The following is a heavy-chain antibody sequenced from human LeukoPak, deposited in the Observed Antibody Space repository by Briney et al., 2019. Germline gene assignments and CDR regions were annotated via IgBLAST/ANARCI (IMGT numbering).Heavy chain of an antibody. CDR2: TYYRSKWNN. J-gene: IGHJ4*02. V-gene: IGHV6-1*01. Sequence: SQTLSLTCAISGDSVSSNSAAWNWIRQSPSIGLEWLGRTYYRSKWNNDYAVSVKSRITINPDTSKNQFSLHLNSVTPEDTAVYYCARSDGYFDYWGQGTLVTVSS. CDR1: GDSVSSNSAA. CDR3: ARSDGYFDY.